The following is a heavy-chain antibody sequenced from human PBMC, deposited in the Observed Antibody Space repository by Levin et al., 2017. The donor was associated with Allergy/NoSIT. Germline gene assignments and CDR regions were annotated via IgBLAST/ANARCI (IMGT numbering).Heavy chain of an antibody. CDR2: VSAGVLIT. CDR1: GFTFSNYA. V-gene: IGHV3-23*01. CDR3: AKASYTSSRIDY. J-gene: IGHJ4*02. Sequence: GGSLRLSCAASGFTFSNYAMTWVRQAPGKGLEWVSTVSAGVLITYYADSVKGRFTISRDNSKNTLYLQMNSLSADDTAVYYCAKASYTSSRIDYWGQGTLVTVSS. D-gene: IGHD6-13*01.